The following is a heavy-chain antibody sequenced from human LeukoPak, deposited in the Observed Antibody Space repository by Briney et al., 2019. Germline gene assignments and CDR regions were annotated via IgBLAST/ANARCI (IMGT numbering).Heavy chain of an antibody. CDR1: GYTFTGYY. CDR3: AANIAEPGTGWFDD. D-gene: IGHD6-13*01. CDR2: INPNNGGT. J-gene: IGHJ5*02. Sequence: ASVKVSCKASGYTFTGYYIHWVRQAPGQGLEWMGWINPNNGGTNYAQKFQGRVTMTRDTSISTAYMELSRLTSDDTAVYYCAANIAEPGTGWFDDWGQGTLVTVSS. V-gene: IGHV1-2*02.